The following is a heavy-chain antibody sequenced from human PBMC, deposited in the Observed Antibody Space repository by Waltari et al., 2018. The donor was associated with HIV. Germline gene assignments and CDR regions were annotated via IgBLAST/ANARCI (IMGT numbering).Heavy chain of an antibody. J-gene: IGHJ6*02. CDR1: GFTFSSYA. CDR2: IGTAGDT. CDR3: AREGDGMDV. V-gene: IGHV3-13*01. Sequence: EVQLVESGGGLVQPGGSLSLSCAASGFTFSSYALHWVCQATGKGLEWVSAIGTAGDTYYPGSVKGRFTISRENAKNSLYLQMNSLRAGDTAVYYCAREGDGMDVWGQGTTVTVSS.